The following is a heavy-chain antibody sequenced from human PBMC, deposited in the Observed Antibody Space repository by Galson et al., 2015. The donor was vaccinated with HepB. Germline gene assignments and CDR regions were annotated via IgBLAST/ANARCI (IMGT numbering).Heavy chain of an antibody. CDR1: GFPFSSYA. V-gene: IGHV3-30*04. CDR2: ISYDGSNK. CDR3: ARVEQQLTRGGVYYYGMDV. Sequence: LRLSCAASGFPFSSYAMHWVRQAPGKGLEWVAVISYDGSNKYYADSVEGRFTISRDNSKNTLYLQMNSLRAEDTAVYYCARVEQQLTRGGVYYYGMDVWGQGTTVTVSS. J-gene: IGHJ6*02. D-gene: IGHD6-13*01.